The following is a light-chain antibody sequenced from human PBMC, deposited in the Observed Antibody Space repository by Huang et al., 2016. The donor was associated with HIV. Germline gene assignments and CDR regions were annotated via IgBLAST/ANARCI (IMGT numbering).Light chain of an antibody. CDR1: QDISDY. CDR3: QQYSDYPRT. CDR2: ATS. J-gene: IGKJ2*01. V-gene: IGKV1-16*01. Sequence: DIQMTQSPSSLSASVGDRVTITCRGSQDISDYLALFQQKPGKAPKSLIFATSTVHSGVPSRFSGSVSGTAFTLTSNNLQPEDCATYDCQQYSDYPRTFGQGTKLDIK.